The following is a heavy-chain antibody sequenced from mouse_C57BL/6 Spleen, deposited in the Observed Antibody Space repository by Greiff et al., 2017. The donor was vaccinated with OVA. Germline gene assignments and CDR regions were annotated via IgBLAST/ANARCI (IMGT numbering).Heavy chain of an antibody. CDR3: ARVIYYGNYDAMDY. V-gene: IGHV3-6*01. Sequence: EVKLEESGPGLVKPSQSLSLTCSVTGYSITSGYYWNWIRQFPGNKLEWMGYISYDGSNNYNPSLKNRISITRDTSKNQFFLKLNSVTTEDTATYYCARVIYYGNYDAMDYWGQGTSVTVSS. D-gene: IGHD2-1*01. CDR1: GYSITSGYY. CDR2: ISYDGSN. J-gene: IGHJ4*01.